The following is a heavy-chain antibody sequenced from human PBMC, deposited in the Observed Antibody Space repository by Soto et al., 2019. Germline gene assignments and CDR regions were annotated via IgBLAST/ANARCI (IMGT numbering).Heavy chain of an antibody. D-gene: IGHD3-16*02. V-gene: IGHV1-8*01. CDR1: GYTFTSYD. CDR3: ARGSGGRDYIWGSYRPTNWFDP. Sequence: QVQLVQSGAEVKKPGASVKVSCKASGYTFTSYDINWVRQATGQGLEWKGWMNPNSGNTGYAQKFQGRVTMTRNTSISTAYMELSSLRSEDTAVYYCARGSGGRDYIWGSYRPTNWFDPWGQGTLVTVSS. CDR2: MNPNSGNT. J-gene: IGHJ5*02.